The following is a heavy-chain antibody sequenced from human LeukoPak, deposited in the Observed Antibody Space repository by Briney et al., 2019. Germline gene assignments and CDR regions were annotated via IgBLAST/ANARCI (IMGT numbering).Heavy chain of an antibody. CDR2: INWNGGST. CDR3: ARAEYRDYDFWSGYSQYNWFDP. Sequence: GGSLRLSCAASGFTFSSYSMNWVRQAPGKGLEWVSGINWNGGSTGYADSVKGRFTISRDNAKNSLYLQMNSLRAEDTALYYCARAEYRDYDFWSGYSQYNWFDPWGQGTLVTVSS. J-gene: IGHJ5*02. V-gene: IGHV3-20*04. CDR1: GFTFSSYS. D-gene: IGHD3-3*01.